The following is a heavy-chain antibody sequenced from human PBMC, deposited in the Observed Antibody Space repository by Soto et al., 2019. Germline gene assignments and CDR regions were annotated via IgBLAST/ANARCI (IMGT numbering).Heavy chain of an antibody. J-gene: IGHJ3*02. Sequence: SVKVSCKASGGTFSSYTISWVRQAPGQGLEWMGRIIPILGIANYAQKFQGRVTITADKSTSTAYMELSSLRSEDTAVYYCARARITMIVVVNQDAFDIWGQGTMVTVSS. CDR1: GGTFSSYT. D-gene: IGHD3-22*01. CDR2: IIPILGIA. V-gene: IGHV1-69*02. CDR3: ARARITMIVVVNQDAFDI.